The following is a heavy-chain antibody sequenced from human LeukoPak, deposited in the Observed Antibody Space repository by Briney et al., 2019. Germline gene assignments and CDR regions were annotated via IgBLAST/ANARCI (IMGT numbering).Heavy chain of an antibody. CDR3: ARADDSSGGRVSNFDY. V-gene: IGHV4-59*01. D-gene: IGHD3-22*01. CDR2: IYYSGST. J-gene: IGHJ4*02. Sequence: SETLSLTCTVSGGSISSYYWSWLRQPPENRLEWIGYIYYSGSTNYNPSLKSRVTISVDTSKNQSSLKLSSVTAADTAVYYCARADDSSGGRVSNFDYWGQGTLVTVSS. CDR1: GGSISSYY.